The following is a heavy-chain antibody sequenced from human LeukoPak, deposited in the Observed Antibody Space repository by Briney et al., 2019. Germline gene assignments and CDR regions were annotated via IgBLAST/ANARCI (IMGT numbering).Heavy chain of an antibody. CDR3: ARVMTTVTNYYYHGMDV. CDR1: GYTFTSYD. CDR2: MNPNSGNT. V-gene: IGHV1-8*01. Sequence: ASVKVSCKASGYTFTSYDINWVRQATGQGLEWMGWMNPNSGNTGYAQKFQGRVTMTRNTSISTAYMELSSLRSEDTAVYYCARVMTTVTNYYYHGMDVWSQGTTVTVSS. J-gene: IGHJ6*02. D-gene: IGHD4-17*01.